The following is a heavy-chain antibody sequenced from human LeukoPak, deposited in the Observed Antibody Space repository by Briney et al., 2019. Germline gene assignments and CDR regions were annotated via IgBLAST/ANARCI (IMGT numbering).Heavy chain of an antibody. D-gene: IGHD6-13*01. J-gene: IGHJ4*02. CDR1: GYTFTSYD. CDR2: MNPNSGNT. V-gene: IGHV1-8*01. CDR3: ARGAGYSSSRGLDY. Sequence: GASVKVSCKASGYTFTSYDINWVRQAAGQGLEWMGWMNPNSGNTGYAQKFQGRVTMTRNTSISTAYMELSSLRSEDTAVYYCARGAGYSSSRGLDYWGQGTLVTVSS.